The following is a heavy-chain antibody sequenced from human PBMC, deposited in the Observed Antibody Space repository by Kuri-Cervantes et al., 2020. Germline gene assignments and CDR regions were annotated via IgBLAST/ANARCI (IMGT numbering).Heavy chain of an antibody. CDR3: ARVSPDFWSYYFDY. D-gene: IGHD3-3*01. CDR1: GYTFTSYD. CDR2: MNPNSGNT. J-gene: IGHJ4*02. V-gene: IGHV1-8*02. Sequence: ASVKVSCKASGYTFTSYDINWVRQATGQGLEWMGWMNPNSGNTGYAQKFQGRVTTTRNTSISTAYMELSSLRSEDTAVYYCARVSPDFWSYYFDYWGQGTLVTVSS.